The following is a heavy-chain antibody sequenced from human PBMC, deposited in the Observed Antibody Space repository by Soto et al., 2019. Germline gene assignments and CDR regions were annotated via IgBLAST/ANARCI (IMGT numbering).Heavy chain of an antibody. V-gene: IGHV3-23*01. Sequence: LRLSCAASGFTFSSYAMSWVRQAPGKGLEWVSAISGSGGSTYYADSVKGRFTISRDNSKNTLYLQMNSLRAEDTAVYYCAKDPDSNYVGNWFDPWGQGTLVTVS. CDR2: ISGSGGST. D-gene: IGHD4-4*01. CDR3: AKDPDSNYVGNWFDP. CDR1: GFTFSSYA. J-gene: IGHJ5*02.